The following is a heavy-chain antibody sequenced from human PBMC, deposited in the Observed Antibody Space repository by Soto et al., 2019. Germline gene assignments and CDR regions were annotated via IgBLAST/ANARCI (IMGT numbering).Heavy chain of an antibody. D-gene: IGHD6-13*01. CDR1: GGSISSGGYY. Sequence: SETLSLTCTVSGGSISSGGYYWSWIRQHPGKGLEWIGYIYYSGSTYYNPSLKSRVTISVDTSKNQFSLKLSSVTAADTAVYYCATSRGAAGYFDYWGQGTLVTGSS. J-gene: IGHJ4*02. CDR3: ATSRGAAGYFDY. CDR2: IYYSGST. V-gene: IGHV4-31*03.